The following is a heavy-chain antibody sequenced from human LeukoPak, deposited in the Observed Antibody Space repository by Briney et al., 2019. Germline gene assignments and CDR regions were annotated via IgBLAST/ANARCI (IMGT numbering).Heavy chain of an antibody. D-gene: IGHD5-24*01. CDR2: IIPIFGTA. V-gene: IGHV1-69*06. J-gene: IGHJ4*02. CDR1: GYTSTSYY. Sequence: GASVKVSCKASGYTSTSYYMHWVRQAPGQGLEWMGGIIPIFGTANYAQKFQGRVTITADKSTSTAYMELSSLRSEDTAVYYCARDIVRGRDGYNYAYWGQGTLVTVSS. CDR3: ARDIVRGRDGYNYAY.